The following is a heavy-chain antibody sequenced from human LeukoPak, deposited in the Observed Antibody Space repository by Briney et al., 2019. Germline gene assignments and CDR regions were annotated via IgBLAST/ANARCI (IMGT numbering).Heavy chain of an antibody. CDR2: ISGSGGST. V-gene: IGHV3-23*01. Sequence: GGSLRLSCAASGFTFSSYAMSWVRQAPGKGLEWVSAISGSGGSTYYADSVKGRFTISRDNAKNSLYLQMNSLRAEDTAVYYCARPYSRIGSSPTVAWGQGTLVTVSS. J-gene: IGHJ5*02. CDR1: GFTFSSYA. D-gene: IGHD6-13*01. CDR3: ARPYSRIGSSPTVA.